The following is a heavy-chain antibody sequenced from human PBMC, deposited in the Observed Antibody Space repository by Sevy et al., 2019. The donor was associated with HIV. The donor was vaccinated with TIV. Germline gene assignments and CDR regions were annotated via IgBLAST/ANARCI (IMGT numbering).Heavy chain of an antibody. D-gene: IGHD3-3*01. CDR2: MSPKSGST. CDR1: GDTFSTYD. J-gene: IGHJ6*02. Sequence: ASVKVSCKASGDTFSTYDINWVRQAPGQGLEWMGWMSPKSGSTGFAQKFQGRLTMTRDTSIKTAYMELSSLRSEDTAVYYCVSGGSGDVWNYGYYYYGMDVWGQGTTVTVSS. V-gene: IGHV1-8*02. CDR3: VSGGSGDVWNYGYYYYGMDV.